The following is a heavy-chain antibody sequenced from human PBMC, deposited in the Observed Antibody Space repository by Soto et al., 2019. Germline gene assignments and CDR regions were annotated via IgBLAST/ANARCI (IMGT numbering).Heavy chain of an antibody. CDR1: GFTFSDYY. J-gene: IGHJ4*02. CDR2: ISTSDSTT. CDR3: ARDWGWDYYDSGENF. V-gene: IGHV3-11*01. D-gene: IGHD3-22*01. Sequence: QVRLVESGGDLVKPGGSLRLSCAASGFTFSDYYMTWIRQAPGRGLEWISYISTSDSTTYYADSVKGRFTISRDNAKNSLYLQMNSLRAEDTAVYYCARDWGWDYYDSGENFWGQGTPVTVSS.